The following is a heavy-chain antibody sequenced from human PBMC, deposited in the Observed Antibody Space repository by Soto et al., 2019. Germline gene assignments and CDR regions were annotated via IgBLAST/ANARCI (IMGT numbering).Heavy chain of an antibody. CDR3: ARDGPRQYRPLYYYYYMDV. Sequence: GASVKVSCKASGGTFSSYTISWVRQAPGQGLEWMGRIIPILGIANYAQKFQGRVTITADKSTSTAYMELSSLRSEDTAVYYCARDGPRQYRPLYYYYYMDVWAKGTTVTVSS. CDR1: GGTFSSYT. V-gene: IGHV1-69*04. D-gene: IGHD4-4*01. CDR2: IIPILGIA. J-gene: IGHJ6*03.